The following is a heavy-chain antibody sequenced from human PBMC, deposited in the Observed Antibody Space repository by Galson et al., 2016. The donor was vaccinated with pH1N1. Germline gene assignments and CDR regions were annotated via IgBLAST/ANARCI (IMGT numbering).Heavy chain of an antibody. CDR2: IDPSGGST. J-gene: IGHJ4*02. Sequence: SVKVSCKASGYTFTTQYVNWVRQAPGQGLEWLGVIDPSGGSTTYAQKFQGGVTVTVDTSTSTVYMELSSLRSDDTAMYYCARGGYWVYWGQGTLVTVSS. CDR3: ARGGYWVY. V-gene: IGHV1-46*01. CDR1: GYTFTTQY. D-gene: IGHD3-22*01.